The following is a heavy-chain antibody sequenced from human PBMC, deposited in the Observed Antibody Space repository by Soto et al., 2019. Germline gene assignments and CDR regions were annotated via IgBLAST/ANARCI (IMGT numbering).Heavy chain of an antibody. CDR2: ISSSSSTI. CDR1: GFTFSSYA. J-gene: IGHJ6*02. D-gene: IGHD3-22*01. Sequence: GGALRLSCAASGFTFSSYAMHWVRPAPGRGLEWVSYISSSSSTIYYADSVKGRFTISRDNAKNSLYLQMNSLRDEDTAVYYCARDSSYDSSGYYFGSYYYYYGMDVWGQGTTVTVSS. V-gene: IGHV3-48*02. CDR3: ARDSSYDSSGYYFGSYYYYYGMDV.